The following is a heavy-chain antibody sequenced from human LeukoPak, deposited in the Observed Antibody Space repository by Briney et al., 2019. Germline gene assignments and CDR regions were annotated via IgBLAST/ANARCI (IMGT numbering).Heavy chain of an antibody. CDR1: GFTFSSYG. D-gene: IGHD3-10*01. CDR3: AKDSAYGSGSYSLGMDV. Sequence: GGSLRLSCAASGFTFSSYGMHWVRQAPGKGLEWVTVISYDGSNKYYADSVKGRFTISRDNSKNTLYLQMNSLRAEDTAVYYCAKDSAYGSGSYSLGMDVWGQGTTVTVSS. J-gene: IGHJ6*02. CDR2: ISYDGSNK. V-gene: IGHV3-30*18.